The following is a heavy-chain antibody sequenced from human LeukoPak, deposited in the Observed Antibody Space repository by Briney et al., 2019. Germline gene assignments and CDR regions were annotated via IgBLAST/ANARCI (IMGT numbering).Heavy chain of an antibody. CDR2: ISYSGST. Sequence: PSETLSLTCTVSGGSITSGGYYWSWISQHPVKCLEWIGYISYSGSTFYSPSLNSRVDISLDTSKNHFCLRLNSVTAADTAVYYCARAEPAYCSRGSCSSWIDAFDVWGQGTMVTVSS. CDR1: GGSITSGGYY. D-gene: IGHD2-15*01. J-gene: IGHJ3*01. CDR3: ARAEPAYCSRGSCSSWIDAFDV. V-gene: IGHV4-31*03.